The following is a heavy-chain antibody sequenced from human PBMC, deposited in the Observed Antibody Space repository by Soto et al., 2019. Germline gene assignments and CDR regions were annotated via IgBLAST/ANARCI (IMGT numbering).Heavy chain of an antibody. CDR3: ARDYYGDYENWFAP. J-gene: IGHJ5*02. CDR1: GYTFTSYG. Sequence: ASVKVSCKASGYTFTSYGISWVRQAPGQGLEWMGWISAYNGNTNYAQKLQGRVTMTTDTSTSTAYMELRSLRSDDTAVYYCARDYYGDYENWFAPWGQGTLVTVSS. CDR2: ISAYNGNT. D-gene: IGHD4-17*01. V-gene: IGHV1-18*01.